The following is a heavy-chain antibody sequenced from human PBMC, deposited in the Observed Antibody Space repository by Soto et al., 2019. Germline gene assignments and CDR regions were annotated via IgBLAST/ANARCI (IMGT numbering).Heavy chain of an antibody. V-gene: IGHV3-21*01. Sequence: EVQLVESGGDLVKPGGSLRLSCAVSGFTFNNYNMNWVRQAPGKGLEWVASIGSRGSSYRYYADPVKGRFTISRDIANKSLYLQMDSLRVDDTGVYYCARDLEAADVFDFWGQGTMVTVSS. D-gene: IGHD6-13*01. J-gene: IGHJ3*01. CDR3: ARDLEAADVFDF. CDR1: GFTFNNYN. CDR2: IGSRGSSYR.